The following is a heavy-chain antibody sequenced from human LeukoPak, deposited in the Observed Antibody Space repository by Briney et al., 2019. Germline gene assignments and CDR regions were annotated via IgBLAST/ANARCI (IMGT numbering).Heavy chain of an antibody. CDR3: ARGAHRINWFDP. V-gene: IGHV4-59*01. CDR1: GGSISSYY. D-gene: IGHD2-15*01. CDR2: IYYSGST. Sequence: PSETLSLTCTVSGGSISSYYWSWIRQPPGKGLEWIGYIYYSGSTNYNPSLKSRVTISVDTSKNQFSLKLSSVTAADTAVYYCARGAHRINWFDPWGQGTLVTVSS. J-gene: IGHJ5*02.